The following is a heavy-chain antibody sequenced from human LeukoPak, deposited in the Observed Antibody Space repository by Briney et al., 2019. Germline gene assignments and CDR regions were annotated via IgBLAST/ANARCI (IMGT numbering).Heavy chain of an antibody. CDR2: ISSSSSTI. CDR3: ARASPSYYYGSGTPYYYGMDV. CDR1: GFTFSSYS. Sequence: GGSLRLSCAASGFTFSSYSMNWVRQAPGKGLEWVSYISSSSSTIYYADSVKGRFTISRDNAKNTLYLEMNSLRAEDTALYYCARASPSYYYGSGTPYYYGMDVWGQGTTVTVSS. D-gene: IGHD3-10*01. V-gene: IGHV3-48*01. J-gene: IGHJ6*02.